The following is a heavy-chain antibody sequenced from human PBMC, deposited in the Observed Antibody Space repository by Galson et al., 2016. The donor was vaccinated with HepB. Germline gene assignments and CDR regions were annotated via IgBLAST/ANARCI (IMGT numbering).Heavy chain of an antibody. V-gene: IGHV3-21*01. J-gene: IGHJ5*02. D-gene: IGHD3-3*01. CDR1: GFTLSTYS. CDR3: ARVAAKESWGNTILGVVSNWFDP. CDR2: ISSGSSYL. Sequence: SLRLSCAASGFTLSTYSINWVRQAPGKGLEWVASISSGSSYLNYADTVKGRFTIPRDNANNSLYLQMNSLRAEDTAVYYCARVAAKESWGNTILGVVSNWFDPWGQGTLVTVSS.